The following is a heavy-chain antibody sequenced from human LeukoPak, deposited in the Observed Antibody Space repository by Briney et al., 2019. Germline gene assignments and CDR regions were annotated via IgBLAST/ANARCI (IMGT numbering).Heavy chain of an antibody. CDR1: GFTFSDYY. V-gene: IGHV3-11*06. J-gene: IGHJ4*02. D-gene: IGHD6-19*01. Sequence: GGSLRLSCAASGFTFSDYYMSWIRQAPGKGLEWVSYISSSSSYTNYADSVKGRFTISRDNAKNSLYLQMNSLRAEDTAVYYCARDLGSGWNFDYWGQGTLVTVSS. CDR2: ISSSSSYT. CDR3: ARDLGSGWNFDY.